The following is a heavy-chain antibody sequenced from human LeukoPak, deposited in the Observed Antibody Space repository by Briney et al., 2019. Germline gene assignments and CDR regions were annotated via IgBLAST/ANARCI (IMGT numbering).Heavy chain of an antibody. CDR3: ARGSTIQVWFPTGGPVIDLDY. CDR1: GFTFSPYT. V-gene: IGHV3-21*01. CDR2: ISSSTTYI. D-gene: IGHD5-18*01. Sequence: PGGSLRLSCAASGFTFSPYTMHWVRQAPGKGLEWVSSISSSTTYIYYADSLKGRFTVSRDNAKNSLYLQMNSLRAEDTAVYYCARGSTIQVWFPTGGPVIDLDYWGQGTLVTVSS. J-gene: IGHJ4*02.